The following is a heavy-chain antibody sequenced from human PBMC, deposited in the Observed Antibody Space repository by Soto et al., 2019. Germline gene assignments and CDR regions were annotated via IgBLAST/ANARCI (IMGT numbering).Heavy chain of an antibody. CDR1: GYTFTSYG. CDR2: INPNSGGT. D-gene: IGHD1-1*01. J-gene: IGHJ6*02. CDR3: ARGLISVQLERHYYYYGMDV. Sequence: ASVKVSCKASGYTFTSYGISWVRQAPGQGLEWMGWINPNSGGTNYAQKFQGWVTMTRDTSISTAYMELSRLRSDDTAVYYCARGLISVQLERHYYYYGMDVWGQGTTVTVSS. V-gene: IGHV1-2*04.